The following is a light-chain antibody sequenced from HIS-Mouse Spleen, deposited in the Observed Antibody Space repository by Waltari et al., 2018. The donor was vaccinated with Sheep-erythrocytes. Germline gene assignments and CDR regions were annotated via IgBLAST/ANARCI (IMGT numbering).Light chain of an antibody. CDR2: EDS. Sequence: SYELTQPPSVSVSPGQTARITCSGDALPKQYAYWYQQKSGQAPVLVIYEDSKRPSGTPERFSGSSSGTMATLTISGAQVEDEADYYCYSTDSSGNYVFGTGTKVTVL. J-gene: IGLJ1*01. CDR1: ALPKQY. CDR3: YSTDSSGNYV. V-gene: IGLV3-10*01.